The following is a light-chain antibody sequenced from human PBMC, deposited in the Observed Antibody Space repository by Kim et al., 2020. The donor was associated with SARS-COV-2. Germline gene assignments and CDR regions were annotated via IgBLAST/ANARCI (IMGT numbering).Light chain of an antibody. J-gene: IGKJ4*01. CDR1: QPVTTAY. CDR2: GAS. V-gene: IGKV3-20*01. CDR3: QQSAGSLPT. Sequence: EIVLAQSPGTLSLSPGERATLSCRASQPVTTAYLAWYQQRPGQAPRLLLYGASTRATGIPDRFSGSGSGTDFTLIISRLEPEDFAVYYCQQSAGSLPTFGGGTTVDIK.